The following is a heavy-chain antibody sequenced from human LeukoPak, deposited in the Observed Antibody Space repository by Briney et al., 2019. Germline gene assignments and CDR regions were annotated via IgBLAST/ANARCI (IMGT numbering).Heavy chain of an antibody. CDR3: AGHWFEDYGSRSYYKGGLYYY. V-gene: IGHV1-18*01. Sequence: GASVKVSCKASVYTFTIDVISWVRQAPGQGLWRGVWISAYNVNTNYTQKLQGRVTLTTDTSTSTAYMSLTSLRSDDTAVYYCAGHWFEDYGSRSYYKGGLYYYWGQGPLLTVSS. D-gene: IGHD3-10*01. CDR2: ISAYNVNT. J-gene: IGHJ4*02. CDR1: VYTFTIDV.